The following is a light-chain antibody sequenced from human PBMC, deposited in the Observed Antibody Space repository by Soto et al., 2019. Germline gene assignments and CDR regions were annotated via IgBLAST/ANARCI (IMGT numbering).Light chain of an antibody. CDR3: QQSYTNPLT. V-gene: IGKV1-39*01. CDR1: QSISSY. CDR2: AAS. Sequence: DIQMTQSPSSLSASVGDSVTITCLASQSISSYLNWFQQKPGKAPKLLTYAASSLRSGVPSRFSGSGSGTDFTLTIGSLQPGDFATYYCQQSYTNPLTFGGGTKVDIK. J-gene: IGKJ4*01.